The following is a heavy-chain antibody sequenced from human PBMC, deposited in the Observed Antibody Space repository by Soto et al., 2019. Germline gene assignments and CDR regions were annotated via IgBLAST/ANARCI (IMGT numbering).Heavy chain of an antibody. D-gene: IGHD1-26*01. CDR3: ARELLQWELLQGFDP. CDR2: INAGNGNT. V-gene: IGHV1-3*01. Sequence: ASVEVSCKASGYTFTSYCMPWVRQAPGQRLEWMGWINAGNGNTKYSQKFQGRVTITRDTSASTAYMELSSLRSEDTAVYYCARELLQWELLQGFDPWGQGTLVTVSS. CDR1: GYTFTSYC. J-gene: IGHJ5*02.